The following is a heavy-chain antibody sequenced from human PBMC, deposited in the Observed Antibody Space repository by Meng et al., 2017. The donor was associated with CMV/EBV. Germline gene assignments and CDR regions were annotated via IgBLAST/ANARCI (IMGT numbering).Heavy chain of an antibody. D-gene: IGHD6-13*01. V-gene: IGHV1-69*10. J-gene: IGHJ6*02. CDR2: IIPILGIA. CDR3: ARLRGGKAAAGNWDYYYYYGMDV. CDR1: GGTFSSYA. Sequence: SVKVSCKASGGTFSSYAISWVRQAPGQGLEWMGGIIPILGIANYAQKFQGRVTITADKSTSTAYMELSSPRSEDTAVYYCARLRGGKAAAGNWDYYYYYGMDVWGQGTTVTVSS.